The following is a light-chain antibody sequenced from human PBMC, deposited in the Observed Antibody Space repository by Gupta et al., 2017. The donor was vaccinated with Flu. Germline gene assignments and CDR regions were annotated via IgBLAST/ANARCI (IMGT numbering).Light chain of an antibody. J-gene: IGKJ1*01. V-gene: IGKV4-1*01. Sequence: INCRSSQNILYSSNNNNYLAWYQQKPGQPPKLLIYWASTRESGVPDRFSGSGSATDFTLTITSLQAEDVAVYYCQQYYSSPQTFGQGTKVEIK. CDR2: WAS. CDR1: QNILYSSNNNNY. CDR3: QQYYSSPQT.